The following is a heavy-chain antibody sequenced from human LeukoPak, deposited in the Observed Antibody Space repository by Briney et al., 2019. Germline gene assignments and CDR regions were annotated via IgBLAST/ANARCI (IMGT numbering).Heavy chain of an antibody. D-gene: IGHD6-25*01. CDR3: AKGSAAGRPYYFDY. J-gene: IGHJ4*02. CDR1: GFIFSNYA. Sequence: GGSLRLSCAASGFIFSNYAMSWVRQAPGKGLECVSAIDSTGAYTWYADSVKGRFTISKDSSKTILYLQMNSLRAEDAAVYFCAKGSAAGRPYYFDYWGQGTLVTVSS. CDR2: IDSTGAYT. V-gene: IGHV3-23*01.